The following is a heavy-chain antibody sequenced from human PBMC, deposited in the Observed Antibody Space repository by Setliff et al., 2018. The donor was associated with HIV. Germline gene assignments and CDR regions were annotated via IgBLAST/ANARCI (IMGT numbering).Heavy chain of an antibody. CDR2: IYYSGTT. D-gene: IGHD3-10*01. CDR3: ASPKERYYYGSGTNVREYYGMDV. J-gene: IGHJ6*02. V-gene: IGHV4-39*07. CDR1: GGSISSSSYY. Sequence: PSETLSLTCTVSGGSISSSSYYWGWIRQPPGKGLEWIGSIYYSGTTYYNPSLKSRITISVDTSKNQFSLKVNSVTAADTAVYYCASPKERYYYGSGTNVREYYGMDVWGQGTTVTRLL.